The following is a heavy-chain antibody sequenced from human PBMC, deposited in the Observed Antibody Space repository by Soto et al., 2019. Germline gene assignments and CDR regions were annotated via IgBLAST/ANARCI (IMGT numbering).Heavy chain of an antibody. V-gene: IGHV4-31*03. CDR3: ATLPTVATSFDY. Sequence: PSETLSLTCTVSGGSISSGGYYWGWIRQHPGKGLEWIGYIYYSGSTYYNPSLKSRVTISVDTSKNQFSLKLSSVTAADTAVYYCATLPTVATSFDYWGQGTLVTVSS. CDR2: IYYSGST. J-gene: IGHJ4*02. CDR1: GGSISSGGYY. D-gene: IGHD4-17*01.